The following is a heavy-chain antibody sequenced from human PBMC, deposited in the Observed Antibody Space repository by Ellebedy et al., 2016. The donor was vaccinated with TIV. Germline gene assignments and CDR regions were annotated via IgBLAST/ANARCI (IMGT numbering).Heavy chain of an antibody. Sequence: AASVKVSCKASGYTFTSDLIHWARQAPGQGLEWMGIINPSGGGTGYAQKFQGRVTMTRDTSASTVYMELGSLRSEDTAVYYCAREGGVYYFDYWGQGTLVTVSS. J-gene: IGHJ4*02. CDR2: INPSGGGT. CDR3: AREGGVYYFDY. V-gene: IGHV1-46*01. CDR1: GYTFTSDL. D-gene: IGHD1-26*01.